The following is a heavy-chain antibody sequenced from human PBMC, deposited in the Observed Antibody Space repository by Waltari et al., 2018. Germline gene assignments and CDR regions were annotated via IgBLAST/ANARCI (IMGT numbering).Heavy chain of an antibody. CDR3: AKDLHYIAAADY. D-gene: IGHD6-6*01. Sequence: EVQLLESGGGLVQPGGSLRLYCAGSGFTFSTNAMTWVRQAPGKGLDWVSTSTSDDNTYYADSVKGRFTISRDNSKNTLYLQMNSLTAEDTAIYYCAKDLHYIAAADYWDQGTLVTVSS. V-gene: IGHV3-23*01. CDR1: GFTFSTNA. CDR2: STSDDNT. J-gene: IGHJ4*02.